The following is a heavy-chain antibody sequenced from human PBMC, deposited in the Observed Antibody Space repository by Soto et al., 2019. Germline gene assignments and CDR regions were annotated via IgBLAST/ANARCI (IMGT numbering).Heavy chain of an antibody. V-gene: IGHV1-46*01. D-gene: IGHD3-10*01. CDR3: ARVGYYGSGTYYGLGDF. Sequence: HVQLVQSGAEVKKPGASVKVSCKASGYTFTFYYMHWVRQAPGQGLEWLGVINPYGGSTNYAQKFQGRVTMTRDTSTSTVYMELYTLTSEDTAVYYCARVGYYGSGTYYGLGDFWDQGTLVTVSS. J-gene: IGHJ4*02. CDR1: GYTFTFYY. CDR2: INPYGGST.